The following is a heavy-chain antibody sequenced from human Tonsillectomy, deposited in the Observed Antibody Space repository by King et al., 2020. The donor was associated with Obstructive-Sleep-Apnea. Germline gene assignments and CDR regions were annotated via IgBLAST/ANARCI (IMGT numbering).Heavy chain of an antibody. CDR1: GDSISTSYY. D-gene: IGHD3-10*01. Sequence: QLQLQESGPGLVKPSENLSLTCTVSGDSISTSYYCSWVRQPPVKGLDRIWRIYLHVTRYYHPSLKSRVTISVVTSTHQFSLNLSSVTAADTAVYYCARGPSLGGENDYWGQGTLVTVSS. CDR3: ARGPSLGGENDY. CDR2: IYLHVTR. J-gene: IGHJ4*02. V-gene: IGHV4-39*07.